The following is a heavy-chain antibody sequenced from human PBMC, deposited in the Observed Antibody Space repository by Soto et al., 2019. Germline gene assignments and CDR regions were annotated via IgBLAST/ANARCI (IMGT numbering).Heavy chain of an antibody. CDR2: IFTRGTA. Sequence: PSETLRLSCTASGFSVNDNYMAWVRQAPGKSPEWVAVIFTRGTAHYADSVTGRFTFSRDNSKRTLNLQLNNLRAEDTAVYYCTKLWGYYFESWGQGTLVTVSS. CDR1: GFSVNDNY. D-gene: IGHD3-22*01. J-gene: IGHJ4*02. V-gene: IGHV3-53*01. CDR3: TKLWGYYFES.